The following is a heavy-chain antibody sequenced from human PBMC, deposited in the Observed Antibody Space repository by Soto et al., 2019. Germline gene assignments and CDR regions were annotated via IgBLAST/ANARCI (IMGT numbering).Heavy chain of an antibody. Sequence: SETLSLTCTVSGGSISGYYWSWVRQAPGKGLEWIAYIYYSGTTKYNPSLKSRVTISVDTSKNQFSLKLSSVTAADTAVYYCARNPLRFLEWVPYFDYWGQGTLVTVSS. CDR1: GGSISGYY. D-gene: IGHD3-3*01. J-gene: IGHJ4*02. CDR2: IYYSGTT. CDR3: ARNPLRFLEWVPYFDY. V-gene: IGHV4-59*01.